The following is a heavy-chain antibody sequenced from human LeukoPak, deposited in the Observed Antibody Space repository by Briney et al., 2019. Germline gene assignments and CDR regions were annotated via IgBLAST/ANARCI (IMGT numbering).Heavy chain of an antibody. J-gene: IGHJ4*02. Sequence: SETLSLTCTVSGGSISSYHWSWIRQPPGKGLEWIGYIYYSGSTNYNASLKSRLTISADTSKNQFSLKLSPVTAADTAVYFCARHEGYSYAFAYWGQGTLVTVSS. V-gene: IGHV4-59*08. CDR2: IYYSGST. D-gene: IGHD5-18*01. CDR1: GGSISSYH. CDR3: ARHEGYSYAFAY.